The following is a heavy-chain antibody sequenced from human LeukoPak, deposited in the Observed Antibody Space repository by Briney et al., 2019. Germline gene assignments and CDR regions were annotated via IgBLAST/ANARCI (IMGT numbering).Heavy chain of an antibody. Sequence: MPSESLSLTCAVAGYSIISGYYWGWFGQPPGKGLGGMGSIYHSGRTTYNPSLKSRVTISVDTSKHQYSQKLSSVTAADSAVYYCARVAQNYYGSGSYYIGFQNWFDPWGQGTLVPVSS. CDR3: ARVAQNYYGSGSYYIGFQNWFDP. CDR1: GYSIISGYY. V-gene: IGHV4-38-2*01. CDR2: IYHSGRT. J-gene: IGHJ5*02. D-gene: IGHD3-10*01.